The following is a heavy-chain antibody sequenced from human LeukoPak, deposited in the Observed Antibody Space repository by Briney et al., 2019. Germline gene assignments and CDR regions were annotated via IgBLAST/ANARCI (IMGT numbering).Heavy chain of an antibody. CDR3: ARSGGGRELRASYFDY. Sequence: GESLRLSCAASGFRFSSYWMSWVRQAPGKGLEWVANIQHDGSEQYYVDSVKGRVTISRDNTKKSLFLQINSLRAEDTAVYYCARSGGGRELRASYFDYWGQGTLVTVSS. CDR1: GFRFSSYW. J-gene: IGHJ4*02. D-gene: IGHD1-26*01. V-gene: IGHV3-7*01. CDR2: IQHDGSEQ.